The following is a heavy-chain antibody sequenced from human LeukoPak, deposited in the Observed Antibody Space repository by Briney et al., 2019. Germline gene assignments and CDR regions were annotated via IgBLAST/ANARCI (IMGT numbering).Heavy chain of an antibody. CDR1: GFSFSTYG. Sequence: SGGSLRLSCAASGFSFSTYGMSWVRQAPGKWLEWVSTISGSGGNTYYSDSVKGRFSISRDNYKNTLYLQMNSLRAEDTAMYYCAKNFFAWLSCPTDWGQGTLVTVSS. CDR3: AKNFFAWLSCPTD. CDR2: ISGSGGNT. D-gene: IGHD3-9*01. V-gene: IGHV3-23*01. J-gene: IGHJ4*02.